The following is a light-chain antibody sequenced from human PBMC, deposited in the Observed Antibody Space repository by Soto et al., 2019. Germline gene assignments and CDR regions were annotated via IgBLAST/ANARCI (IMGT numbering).Light chain of an antibody. V-gene: IGKV1-5*01. CDR1: QSIDTW. CDR2: DAS. Sequence: DIQMTQSPSTLSAYVGDRVSITCRASQSIDTWLAWYQQKPGKAPSLLIFDASILESRVPSRFSGSGSGTEFTLTISSLQPDDFAHYYGQQYNRASWTFGQGTRVEI. J-gene: IGKJ1*01. CDR3: QQYNRASWT.